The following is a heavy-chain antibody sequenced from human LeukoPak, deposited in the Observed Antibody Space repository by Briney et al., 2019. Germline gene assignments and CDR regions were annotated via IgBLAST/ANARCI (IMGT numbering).Heavy chain of an antibody. CDR2: IIPILGIA. J-gene: IGHJ5*02. CDR1: GYTFTGYY. V-gene: IGHV1-69*04. CDR3: ARDLA. Sequence: SVKVSCKASGYTFTGYYMHWVRQAPGQGLEWMGRIIPILGIANYAQKFQGRVTITADKSTSTAYMELSSLRSEDTAVYYCARDLAWGQGTLVTVSS.